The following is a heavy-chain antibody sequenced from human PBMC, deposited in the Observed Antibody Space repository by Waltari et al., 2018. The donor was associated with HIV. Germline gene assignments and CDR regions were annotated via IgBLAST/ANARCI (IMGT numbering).Heavy chain of an antibody. V-gene: IGHV3-30*02. CDR3: VKDEAPGRVAIFDI. CDR1: GFNLKTSD. J-gene: IGHJ3*01. Sequence: QVYVVESGGGVVQPGGSLRLSCTAAGFNLKTSDIHWVRQAPGRGLEWVAGIRFDGSQEYYGDSVKGRFIISRDNSKNAIFLEMTTLRLEDTAKYRCVKDEAPGRVAIFDIWGQGTMVSVS. CDR2: IRFDGSQE. D-gene: IGHD1-26*01.